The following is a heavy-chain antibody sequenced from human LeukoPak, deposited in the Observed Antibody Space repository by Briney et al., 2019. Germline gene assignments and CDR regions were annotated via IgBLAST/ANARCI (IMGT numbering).Heavy chain of an antibody. CDR3: ARGFYYGSGSNWDYYYYIDV. D-gene: IGHD3-10*01. CDR1: GGSISSSSYY. Sequence: SETLSLTCTVSGGSISSSSYYWGWIRQPPGKGLEWMGSIYYSGSTYYNPSLKSRVTMSVDTSKNQFSLKLSSVTAADTAVYYCARGFYYGSGSNWDYYYYIDVWGKGTTVTFSS. J-gene: IGHJ6*03. V-gene: IGHV4-39*07. CDR2: IYYSGST.